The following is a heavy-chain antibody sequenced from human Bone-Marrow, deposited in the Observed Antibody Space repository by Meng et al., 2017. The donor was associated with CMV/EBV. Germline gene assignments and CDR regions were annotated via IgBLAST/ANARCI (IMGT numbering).Heavy chain of an antibody. CDR2: IRYDGSNK. D-gene: IGHD2-2*01. V-gene: IGHV3-30*02. CDR1: GFTFSSYG. CDR3: AKGPIVVVTYFDY. J-gene: IGHJ4*02. Sequence: GESLKISCAASGFTFSSYGMHWVRQAPGKGLEWVAFIRYDGSNKYYADSVKGRFTISRDNSKNTLYLQMNSLRAEDTAVYYCAKGPIVVVTYFDYWGQGTLVTVSS.